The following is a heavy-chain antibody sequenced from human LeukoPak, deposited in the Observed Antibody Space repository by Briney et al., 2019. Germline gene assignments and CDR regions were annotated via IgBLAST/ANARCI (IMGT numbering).Heavy chain of an antibody. V-gene: IGHV4-61*01. D-gene: IGHD6-19*01. CDR2: IYYSGST. CDR3: AKDPNSSSGWYRLVLEPFDY. CDR1: GDSVSNGNYY. J-gene: IGHJ4*02. Sequence: TSETLSLTCTVSGDSVSNGNYYWSWLRQPPGKALEWIGYIYYSGSTYYNPSLEGRVTISVDTSKNQFSVKLRSVTAADTAVYYCAKDPNSSSGWYRLVLEPFDYWGQGTLVTVSS.